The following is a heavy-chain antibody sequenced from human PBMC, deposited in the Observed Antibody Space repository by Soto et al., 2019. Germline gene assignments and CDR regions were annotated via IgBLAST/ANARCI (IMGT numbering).Heavy chain of an antibody. D-gene: IGHD3-22*01. CDR1: GGSFSGYY. V-gene: IGHV4-34*01. CDR3: ASRTYYYESSGYYAADY. CDR2: INHSGST. Sequence: QVQLQQWGAGLLKPSETLSLTCAVYGGSFSGYYWSWIRQPPGKGLEWIGEINHSGSTNYNPSLKSRVTISVDTSKNQFSLKLSSVTAADTAVYYCASRTYYYESSGYYAADYWGQGTLVTVSS. J-gene: IGHJ4*02.